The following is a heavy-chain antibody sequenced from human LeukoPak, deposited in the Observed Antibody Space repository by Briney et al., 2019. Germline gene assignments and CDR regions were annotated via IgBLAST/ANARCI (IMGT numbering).Heavy chain of an antibody. Sequence: GGSLRLSCAASGFTFSSYAMHWVRQAPGKGMEWVAVISYDGSNKYYAESVKGRFTISRDNSKNTLYLQMNSLRAEDTAVYCCARDGIRFLEWLYYFDYWGQGTLVTVSS. J-gene: IGHJ4*02. CDR2: ISYDGSNK. CDR1: GFTFSSYA. V-gene: IGHV3-30-3*01. CDR3: ARDGIRFLEWLYYFDY. D-gene: IGHD3-3*01.